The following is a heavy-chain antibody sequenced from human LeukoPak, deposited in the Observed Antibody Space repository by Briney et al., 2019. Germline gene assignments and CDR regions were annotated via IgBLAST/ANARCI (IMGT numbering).Heavy chain of an antibody. CDR1: GGSISSYS. CDR3: ARENYDILTGYPHFDY. J-gene: IGHJ4*02. Sequence: SETLSLTCTVSGGSISSYSWSWIRQPAGKGLEWIGRIYTSGSTNYNPSLKSRVTMSVDTSKNQFSLKLSSVTAADTAVYYCARENYDILTGYPHFDYWGQGTLVTVSS. V-gene: IGHV4-4*07. CDR2: IYTSGST. D-gene: IGHD3-9*01.